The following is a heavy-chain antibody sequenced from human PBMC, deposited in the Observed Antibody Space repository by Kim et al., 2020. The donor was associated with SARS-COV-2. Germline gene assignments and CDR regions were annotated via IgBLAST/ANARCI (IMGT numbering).Heavy chain of an antibody. CDR1: GFTFSSYS. V-gene: IGHV3-21*01. J-gene: IGHJ6*02. CDR2: ISSSSSYI. CDR3: ARDLLWFGELLFAGEYYYYGMDV. Sequence: GGSLRLSCAASGFTFSSYSMNWVRQAPGKGLEWVSSISSSSSYIYYADSVKGRFTISRDNAKNSLYLQMNSLRAEDTAVYYCARDLLWFGELLFAGEYYYYGMDVWGQGTTVTVSS. D-gene: IGHD3-10*01.